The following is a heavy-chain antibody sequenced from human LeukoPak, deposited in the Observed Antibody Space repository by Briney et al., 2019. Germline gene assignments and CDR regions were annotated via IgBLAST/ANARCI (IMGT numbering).Heavy chain of an antibody. CDR1: GYTFTSYG. J-gene: IGHJ5*02. D-gene: IGHD5-18*01. CDR2: ISAYNGNT. CDR3: AREPTAMAPYNWFDP. Sequence: ASVKVSCKASGYTFTSYGISCVRHAPGQGLECMGWISAYNGNTNYAQKLQGRVTMTTDTSTSTAYMELRSLRSDDTAVYYCAREPTAMAPYNWFDPWGQGTLVTVSS. V-gene: IGHV1-18*04.